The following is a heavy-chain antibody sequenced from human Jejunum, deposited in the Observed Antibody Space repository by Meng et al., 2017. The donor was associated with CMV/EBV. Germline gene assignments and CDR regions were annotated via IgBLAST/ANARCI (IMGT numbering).Heavy chain of an antibody. CDR3: AKDPEGY. CDR2: ISASGGST. V-gene: IGHV3-23*01. J-gene: IGHJ4*02. Sequence: SLRLSCAVSGFAFTNYAMTWVRQAPRKGLEWVSRISASGGSTYYTDSVKGRFTVSRDNSKSTLYLQMNSLRAEDTAVYYCAKDPEGYWGQGTLVTVSS. CDR1: GFAFTNYA.